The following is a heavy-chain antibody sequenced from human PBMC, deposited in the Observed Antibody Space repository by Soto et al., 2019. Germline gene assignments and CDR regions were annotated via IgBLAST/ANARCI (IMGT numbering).Heavy chain of an antibody. J-gene: IGHJ6*03. D-gene: IGHD5-12*01. CDR2: INPNGGVT. Sequence: QVQLVQSGAEVKKPGASVTVSCRSSGDTFNDYYIHWVRQAPGQGLEWMGWINPNGGVTKYAQKFQDWVTMTRDTSIRTVYMQQSRLRSDDTAVYYCARESGGATATLDYYYFYMDVWGTGTTVTVSS. CDR1: GDTFNDYY. V-gene: IGHV1-2*04. CDR3: ARESGGATATLDYYYFYMDV.